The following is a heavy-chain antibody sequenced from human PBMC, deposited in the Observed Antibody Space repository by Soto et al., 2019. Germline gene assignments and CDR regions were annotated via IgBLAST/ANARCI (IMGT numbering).Heavy chain of an antibody. V-gene: IGHV3-23*01. J-gene: IGHJ5*02. CDR2: ITATGDST. CDR1: GVTFNRYA. Sequence: PVGSLRLPCAASGVTFNRYAMSWARQAPGKGLEWVSGITATGDSTYSADSVKGRFTISRDNAQNTLYLQMNSLRAEDTAIYYCAKDPLFYSRNWYANCFGPRGQGTLVTVSS. CDR3: AKDPLFYSRNWYANCFGP. D-gene: IGHD6-13*01.